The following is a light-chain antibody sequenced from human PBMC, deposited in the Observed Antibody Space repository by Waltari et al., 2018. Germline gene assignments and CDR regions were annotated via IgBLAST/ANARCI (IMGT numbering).Light chain of an antibody. CDR2: EVS. CDR3: TSYAGSNILV. CDR1: SSDVGGHNF. Sequence: QSALTQPPSASGSPGQSVTISCTGTSSDVGGHNFVSWYQQHPGKVPKLMIHEVSKRPSGVPDRVSGAKSGDTASRTVAGLQAEDEADDYCTSYAGSNILVCGGGTKLTVL. V-gene: IGLV2-8*01. J-gene: IGLJ2*01.